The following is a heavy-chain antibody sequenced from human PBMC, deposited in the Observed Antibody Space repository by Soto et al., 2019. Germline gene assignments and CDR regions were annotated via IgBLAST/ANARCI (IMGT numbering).Heavy chain of an antibody. CDR2: ISYDGSNK. CDR3: ARDVFGVVTATGYFQH. CDR1: GFTFSSYA. V-gene: IGHV3-30-3*01. Sequence: PGGSLRLSCAASGFTFSSYAMHWVRQAPGKGLEWVAVISYDGSNKYYADSVKGRFTISRDNSKNTLYLQMNSLRAEDTAVYYCARDVFGVVTATGYFQHWGQGT. J-gene: IGHJ1*01. D-gene: IGHD2-21*02.